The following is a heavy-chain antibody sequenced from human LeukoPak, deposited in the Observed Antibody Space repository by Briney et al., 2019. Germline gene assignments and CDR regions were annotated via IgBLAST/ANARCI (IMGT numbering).Heavy chain of an antibody. CDR3: AASALGICGVGRCFLVD. CDR1: WRPISLYY. J-gene: IGHJ1*01. V-gene: IGHV4-59*07. D-gene: IGHD3-3*01. Sequence: PSDPLSLTYTVSWRPISLYYGIWLRQPPGKALEWRVYIYYSGSTHYNPSLKSRVTISVDMSKNQFSLKLISVPAADTAVFYCAASALGICGVGRCFLVDWGQGTLVSVSS. CDR2: IYYSGST.